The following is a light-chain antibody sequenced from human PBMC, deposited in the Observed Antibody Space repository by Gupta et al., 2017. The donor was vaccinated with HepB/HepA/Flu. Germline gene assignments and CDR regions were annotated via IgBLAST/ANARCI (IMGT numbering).Light chain of an antibody. CDR1: QSIVIW. V-gene: IGKV1-5*03. CDR3: QQYNTYASS. Sequence: ASVGDRVTITCRASQSIVIWLAWYRQKPGKLPNLLLHQASTLQCGVPSRFSGNGSGTEFTLTISSLQPDDFATYYCQQYNTYASSFGQGTRLEIK. J-gene: IGKJ2*04. CDR2: QAS.